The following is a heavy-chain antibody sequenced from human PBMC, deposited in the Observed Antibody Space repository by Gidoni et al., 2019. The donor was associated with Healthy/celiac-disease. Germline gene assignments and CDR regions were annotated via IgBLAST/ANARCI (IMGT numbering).Heavy chain of an antibody. CDR2: ISGRGGST. V-gene: IGHV3-23*01. CDR1: GFTFSSSA. J-gene: IGHJ4*02. CDR3: ANPPLVPRYYFDY. Sequence: EVQLLESGGGLVQPGGSLRLSCAASGFTFSSSAMIWVRQAPGKGLEWVSVISGRGGSTYYADSLKCRFTISRDNSKNTLYLQMNSLRAEDTAVYYCANPPLVPRYYFDYWGQGTLVTVSS. D-gene: IGHD6-6*01.